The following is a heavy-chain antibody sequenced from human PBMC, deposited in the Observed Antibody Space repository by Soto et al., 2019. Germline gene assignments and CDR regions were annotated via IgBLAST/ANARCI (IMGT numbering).Heavy chain of an antibody. CDR3: AREYRYYDSSGYSETIDY. J-gene: IGHJ4*02. Sequence: VNVSCKASGYTFTSYDINWVRQATGQGLEWMGWMNPNSGNTGYAQKFQGRVTMTRNTSISTAYMELSSLRSEDTAVYYCAREYRYYDSSGYSETIDYWGQGTLVTVSS. CDR2: MNPNSGNT. V-gene: IGHV1-8*01. CDR1: GYTFTSYD. D-gene: IGHD3-22*01.